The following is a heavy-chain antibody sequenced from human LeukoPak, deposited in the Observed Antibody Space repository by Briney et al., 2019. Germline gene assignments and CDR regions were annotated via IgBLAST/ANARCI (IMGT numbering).Heavy chain of an antibody. D-gene: IGHD2-21*01. Sequence: SETLSLTCIVSGGSVSSGNYYCSWIRQPPGKGLDWIGDIYYSGSTNYNPSLKSRVTISVDTSKNQFSLKLTSVTAADTAVYYCARAREGGDDHFDYWGQGTLVTVSS. CDR1: GGSVSSGNYY. CDR3: ARAREGGDDHFDY. CDR2: IYYSGST. V-gene: IGHV4-61*01. J-gene: IGHJ4*02.